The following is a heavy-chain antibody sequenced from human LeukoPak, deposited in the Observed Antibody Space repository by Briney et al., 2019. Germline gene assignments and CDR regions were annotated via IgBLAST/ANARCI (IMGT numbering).Heavy chain of an antibody. CDR2: ISGSGGST. Sequence: PGGSLRLSCAASGFTFSDYYMSWIRQAPGKGLEWVSAISGSGGSTYYADSVKGRFTISRDNSKNTLYLQMNSLRAEDTAVYYCAKRGTHTAMVNDDYWGQGTLVTVSS. CDR3: AKRGTHTAMVNDDY. CDR1: GFTFSDYY. D-gene: IGHD5-18*01. V-gene: IGHV3-23*01. J-gene: IGHJ4*02.